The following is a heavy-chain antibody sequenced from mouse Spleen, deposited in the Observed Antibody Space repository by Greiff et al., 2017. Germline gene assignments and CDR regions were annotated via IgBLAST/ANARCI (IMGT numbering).Heavy chain of an antibody. CDR1: GYAFTNYL. V-gene: IGHV1-54*01. D-gene: IGHD1-1*01. CDR2: INPGSGGT. J-gene: IGHJ3*01. Sequence: ESGAEVVRPGTSVIVSCKASGYAFTNYLVEWVKLGPGQGLEWIGAINPGSGGTNFNERFKGKATLTADQSSGTVYMQLSSLTSEDSAVYFCTRNTNYLFDYWGQGTLVAVSA. CDR3: TRNTNYLFDY.